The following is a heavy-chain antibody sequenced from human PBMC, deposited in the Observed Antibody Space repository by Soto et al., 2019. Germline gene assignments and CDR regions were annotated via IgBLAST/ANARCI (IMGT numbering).Heavy chain of an antibody. V-gene: IGHV4-59*01. Sequence: TVACGTIVSYDWSWIRQPPGKGLECIGYIYYSGSTNYNPSLKSRVTISVDTSKNQFSLKLSSVTAADTAVYYCARSEDAFDIRGQGTMVTVSS. CDR1: CGTIVSYD. J-gene: IGHJ3*02. CDR3: ARSEDAFDI. CDR2: IYYSGST.